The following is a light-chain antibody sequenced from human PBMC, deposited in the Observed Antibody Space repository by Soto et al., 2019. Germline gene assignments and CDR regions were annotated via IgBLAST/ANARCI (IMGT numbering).Light chain of an antibody. J-gene: IGKJ5*01. CDR2: GAY. CDR3: KQYNNWHIN. Sequence: DIVLTQSPATLSVSPGEIVTLSCRASQIVDINLAWYQQKPGQAPRIIIYGAYTRATDMTGRFSGSGSGKEFTLTIRSMQSEDFEVYYCKQYNNWHINFGNGERLEIK. V-gene: IGKV3-15*01. CDR1: QIVDIN.